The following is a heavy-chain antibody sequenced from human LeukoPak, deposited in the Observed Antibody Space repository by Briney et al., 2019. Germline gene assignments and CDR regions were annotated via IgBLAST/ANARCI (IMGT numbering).Heavy chain of an antibody. Sequence: GGSLRLSCAASGFTFSSYSMNWVRQAPGKGLEWVSSISSSSSYIYYADSVKGRFTISRDNAKNSLYLQMNSLRAEDTAVYYCSRAVAGDSMDAFDIWGQGTMVTVSS. CDR1: GFTFSSYS. V-gene: IGHV3-21*01. CDR3: SRAVAGDSMDAFDI. J-gene: IGHJ3*02. D-gene: IGHD6-19*01. CDR2: ISSSSSYI.